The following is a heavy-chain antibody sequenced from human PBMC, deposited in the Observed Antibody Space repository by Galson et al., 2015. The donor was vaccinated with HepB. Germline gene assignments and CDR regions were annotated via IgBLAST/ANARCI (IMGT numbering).Heavy chain of an antibody. V-gene: IGHV6-1*01. CDR2: TYYRSKWYN. CDR1: GDSVSSNSAA. CDR3: VGDHWYFDV. J-gene: IGHJ2*01. Sequence: CAISGDSVSSNSAAWDWIRQSPSRGLEWLGRTYYRSKWYNDYAVSVKGRVAINPDTSKNQFSLQLNSVTPGDTAVYYCVGDHWYFDVWGRGTLVTVSS.